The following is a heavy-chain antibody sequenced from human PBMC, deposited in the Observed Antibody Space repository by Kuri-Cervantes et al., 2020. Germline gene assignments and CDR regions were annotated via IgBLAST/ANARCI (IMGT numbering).Heavy chain of an antibody. J-gene: IGHJ4*02. Sequence: LRLSCTVSGGSISSGSYYWSWIRQPAGKGLEWIGRIYTSGSTNYNPSLKSRVTISVDTSKNQFSLKLSSVTVADTAVYYCARAPYRLRLLGAFDYWGQGTLVTVSS. D-gene: IGHD5-12*01. CDR1: GGSISSGSYY. V-gene: IGHV4-61*02. CDR3: ARAPYRLRLLGAFDY. CDR2: IYTSGST.